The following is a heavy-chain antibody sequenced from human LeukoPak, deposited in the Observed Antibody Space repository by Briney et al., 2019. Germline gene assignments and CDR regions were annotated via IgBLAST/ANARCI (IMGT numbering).Heavy chain of an antibody. CDR1: GFTFSSYS. D-gene: IGHD1-1*01. Sequence: GGSLRLSCAASGFTFSSYSMSWVRQAPGKGLEWVSSISGSGGRIDYADSVKGRFTISRDNSKNTLSLQMNSLTAEDTAVYYCAKNPRLEGWIYFDSWGQGILVTLSS. CDR2: ISGSGGRI. V-gene: IGHV3-23*01. J-gene: IGHJ4*02. CDR3: AKNPRLEGWIYFDS.